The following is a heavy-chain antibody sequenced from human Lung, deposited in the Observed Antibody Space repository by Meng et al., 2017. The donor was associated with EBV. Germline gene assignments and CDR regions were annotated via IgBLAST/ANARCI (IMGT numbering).Heavy chain of an antibody. J-gene: IGHJ5*02. CDR3: ARLPIVVVTGSWFDP. CDR2: IYHSGST. V-gene: IGHV4-31*03. Sequence: QGQLQQSGPGLVTPSQTLSLTCTVSGGSISSGGYYWSWIRQHPGKGLEWIGYIYHSGSTYYNPSLKSRVTISVDTSKNQFSLKLSSVTAADTAVYYCARLPIVVVTGSWFDPWGQGTLVTVSS. D-gene: IGHD3-22*01. CDR1: GGSISSGGYY.